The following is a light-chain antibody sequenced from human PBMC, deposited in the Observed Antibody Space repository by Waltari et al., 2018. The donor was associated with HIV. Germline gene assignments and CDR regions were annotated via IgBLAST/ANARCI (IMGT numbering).Light chain of an antibody. Sequence: EIVLTQSPATLSLSPGERDTLSCRASQSVSRYLAWYQHKPGQAPRLLIYDASNRATGIPARFSGSGSGTDFTLTISSLEPEDFAVYYCQQRYIWLSFGGGTKVEIK. CDR1: QSVSRY. CDR3: QQRYIWLS. V-gene: IGKV3-11*01. CDR2: DAS. J-gene: IGKJ4*01.